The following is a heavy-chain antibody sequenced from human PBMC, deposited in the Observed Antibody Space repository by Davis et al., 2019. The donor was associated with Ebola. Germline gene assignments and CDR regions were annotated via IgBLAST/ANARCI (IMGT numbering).Heavy chain of an antibody. Sequence: GESLKISCAASGFTFSSYGMHWVRQAPGKGLEWVAVIWYDVSNKYYADSVKGRFTISRDNSKNTLYLQMNSLRAEDTAVYYCAREGRGVILDYWGQGTLVTVSS. CDR1: GFTFSSYG. D-gene: IGHD2-21*01. V-gene: IGHV3-33*01. CDR3: AREGRGVILDY. CDR2: IWYDVSNK. J-gene: IGHJ4*02.